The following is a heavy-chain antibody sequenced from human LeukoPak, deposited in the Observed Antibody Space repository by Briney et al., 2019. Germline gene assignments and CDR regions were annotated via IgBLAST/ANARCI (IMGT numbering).Heavy chain of an antibody. CDR1: GFTFSSYA. D-gene: IGHD6-19*01. V-gene: IGHV3-23*01. CDR2: ISGSGGST. J-gene: IGHJ6*02. CDR3: AKDLYSSGWFGDYYYGMDV. Sequence: SGGSLRLSCAASGFTFSSYAMSWVRQAPGKGLEWVSAISGSGGSTYYADSVKGRFTISRDNSKNKLYLQMNSLRAEDTAVYYCAKDLYSSGWFGDYYYGMDVWGQGTTVTVSS.